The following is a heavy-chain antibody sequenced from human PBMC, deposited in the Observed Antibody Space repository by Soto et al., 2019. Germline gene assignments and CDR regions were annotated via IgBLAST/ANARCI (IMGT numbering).Heavy chain of an antibody. CDR3: AKLSGAGKRD. J-gene: IGHJ4*02. V-gene: IGHV3-23*01. CDR2: VSGGGAST. CDR1: GFSFSSYA. D-gene: IGHD3-10*01. Sequence: VRLLESGGDLVQPGGSLRLSCAASGFSFSSYAMTWVRLPPGKGLEWVSTVSGGGASTYYTDSVKGRFSISRDNSKNTVSLQMNSLRAEDTAVYYCAKLSGAGKRDWGQGTVVTVFS.